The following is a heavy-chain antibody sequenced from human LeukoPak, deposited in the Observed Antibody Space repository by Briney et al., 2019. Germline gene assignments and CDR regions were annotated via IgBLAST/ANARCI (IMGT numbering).Heavy chain of an antibody. D-gene: IGHD6-13*01. CDR3: ARHGTYSIAAAGFDY. V-gene: IGHV4-39*01. J-gene: IGHJ4*02. CDR1: GGSTSSSSYY. Sequence: SETLSLTCTVSGGSTSSSSYYWGWIRQPPGKGLEWIGSIYYSGSTYYNPSLKSRVTISVDTSKNQFSLKLSSVTAADTAVYYCARHGTYSIAAAGFDYWGQGTLDTVSS. CDR2: IYYSGST.